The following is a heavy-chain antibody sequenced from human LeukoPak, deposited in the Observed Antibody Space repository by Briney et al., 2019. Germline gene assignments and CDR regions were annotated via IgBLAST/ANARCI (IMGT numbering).Heavy chain of an antibody. CDR3: AKEDGAAAMPVPSPAFDY. CDR2: ISYDGSNK. CDR1: GFTFSSYG. J-gene: IGHJ4*02. D-gene: IGHD2-2*01. Sequence: QPGGSLRLSCAASGFTFSSYGMHWVRQAPGKGLERVAVISYDGSNKYYADSVKGRFTISRDNSKNTLYLQMNSLRAEDTAVYYCAKEDGAAAMPVPSPAFDYWGQGTLVTVSS. V-gene: IGHV3-30*18.